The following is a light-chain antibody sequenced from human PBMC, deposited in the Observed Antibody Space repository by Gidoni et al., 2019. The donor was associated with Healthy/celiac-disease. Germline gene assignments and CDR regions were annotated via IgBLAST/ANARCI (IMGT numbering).Light chain of an antibody. V-gene: IGKV3-15*01. J-gene: IGKJ1*01. Sequence: EIVMTQSPATLSVSPGERAPLSCRASQSVSSNLAWYQQKPGQAPRLLIYGASTRATGIPARFSGSGSGTEFTLTISSLQFEDFAVYYCQQYNNWPRWTFGQGTKVEIK. CDR3: QQYNNWPRWT. CDR1: QSVSSN. CDR2: GAS.